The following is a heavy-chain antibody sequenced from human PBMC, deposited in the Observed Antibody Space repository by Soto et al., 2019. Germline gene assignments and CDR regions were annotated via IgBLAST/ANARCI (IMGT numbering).Heavy chain of an antibody. CDR1: GYTFTGYY. CDR2: INPNSGGT. CDR3: ARRQGDYYDSSGYQYYFDY. J-gene: IGHJ4*02. V-gene: IGHV1-2*02. D-gene: IGHD3-22*01. Sequence: ASVKVSCKASGYTFTGYYMHWVRQAPGQGLEWMGWINPNSGGTKSAQKFQGRVTMTRDTSISTAYMELSRLRSDDTAVYYCARRQGDYYDSSGYQYYFDYWAQGTLVTVSS.